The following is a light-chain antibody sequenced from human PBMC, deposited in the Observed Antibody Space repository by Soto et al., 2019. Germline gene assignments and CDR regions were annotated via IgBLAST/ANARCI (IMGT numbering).Light chain of an antibody. CDR1: SSNIGSNY. J-gene: IGLJ3*02. CDR3: AAWDDGLSGAWV. V-gene: IGLV1-47*01. Sequence: QSVLTQPPSASGTPGQRVTISCSGSSSNIGSNYVYWYQQLPGTAPKLLIYRNNQRPSGVPDRFSGSKSGTSASLAISGLRSYDDADYYCAAWDDGLSGAWVFGGGTKLTVL. CDR2: RNN.